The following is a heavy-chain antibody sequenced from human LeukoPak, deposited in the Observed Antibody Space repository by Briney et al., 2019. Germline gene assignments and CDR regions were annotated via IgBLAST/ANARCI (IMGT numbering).Heavy chain of an antibody. D-gene: IGHD3-3*01. CDR2: IYYSGST. Sequence: SETLSLTCTVSGGSISSYYWSWIRQPPGKGLEWSGYIYYSGSTNDNPSLKSRVTMSVDTSKNQFSLKLSSVTAADTAVYYCARDLSGITIFGVVIEEKGNWFDPWGQGTLVTVSS. CDR1: GGSISSYY. J-gene: IGHJ5*02. V-gene: IGHV4-59*12. CDR3: ARDLSGITIFGVVIEEKGNWFDP.